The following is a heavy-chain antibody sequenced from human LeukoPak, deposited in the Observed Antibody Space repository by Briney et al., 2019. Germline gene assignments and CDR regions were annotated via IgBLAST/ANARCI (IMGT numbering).Heavy chain of an antibody. Sequence: GGSLRLSCAASGFTFSSYSINWVRQAPGKGLEWVSGISGRGGSTYYTDSVKGRFTISRDNSKNTLYLHMSSLRAEDTAVYYCAKDGSPWGQGTLVTVSP. V-gene: IGHV3-23*01. J-gene: IGHJ5*02. CDR2: ISGRGGST. CDR1: GFTFSSYS. CDR3: AKDGSP. D-gene: IGHD1-26*01.